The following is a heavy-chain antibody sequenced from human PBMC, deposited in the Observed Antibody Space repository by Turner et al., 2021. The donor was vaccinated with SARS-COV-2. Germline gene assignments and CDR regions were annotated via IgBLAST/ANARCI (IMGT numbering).Heavy chain of an antibody. CDR3: ARDPGEESFDY. J-gene: IGHJ4*02. V-gene: IGHV4-59*01. Sequence: QVQLQESGPGLVKPSETLSLTCTVSGGSISSYYWSWIRQPPGKGLEWIGYIYYSGSTNYNPTLKSRVTISVDTSKNRFSLKLSSVTAADAAVYYCARDPGEESFDYWGQGTLVTVSS. CDR2: IYYSGST. D-gene: IGHD3-16*01. CDR1: GGSISSYY.